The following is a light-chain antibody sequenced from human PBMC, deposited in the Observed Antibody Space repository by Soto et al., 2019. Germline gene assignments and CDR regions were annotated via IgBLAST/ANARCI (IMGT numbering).Light chain of an antibody. CDR3: QQYNSYST. V-gene: IGKV1-5*01. J-gene: IGKJ1*01. Sequence: DIQMTQSPSTLSASVGDRVTITCRASQSISSWLAWYQQKPGKAPKLLIYDASSLESGFPSRFSGSGSGTEFTLTISSLQPDDFATYYCQQYNSYSTFGQGTK. CDR1: QSISSW. CDR2: DAS.